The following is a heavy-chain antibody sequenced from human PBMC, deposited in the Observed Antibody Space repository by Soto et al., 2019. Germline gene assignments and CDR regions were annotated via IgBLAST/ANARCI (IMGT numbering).Heavy chain of an antibody. CDR1: GYTFTNYL. CDR2: INTGSGNT. Sequence: ASVKVSCKAFGYTFTNYLIHWVRQAPGQRLEWLGWINTGSGNTKYSQKFQGRVTITRDTSATTAYMELSSLRFEDTAVYYCARDPDLLDYWGQGTLVTVSS. J-gene: IGHJ4*02. V-gene: IGHV1-3*04. CDR3: ARDPDLLDY.